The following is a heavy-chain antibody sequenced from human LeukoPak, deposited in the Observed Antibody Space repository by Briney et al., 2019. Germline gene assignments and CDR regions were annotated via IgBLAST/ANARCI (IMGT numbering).Heavy chain of an antibody. D-gene: IGHD3-22*01. V-gene: IGHV1-24*01. Sequence: GASVKVSCKVSGYTLTELSMHWVRQAPGKGLEWMGGFDPEDGETIYAQKFQGRVTMTEDTSTDTAYMELSSLRSEDTAVYYCATAPPPLPYRSGSRKALDYWGQGTLVTVSS. J-gene: IGHJ4*02. CDR3: ATAPPPLPYRSGSRKALDY. CDR2: FDPEDGET. CDR1: GYTLTELS.